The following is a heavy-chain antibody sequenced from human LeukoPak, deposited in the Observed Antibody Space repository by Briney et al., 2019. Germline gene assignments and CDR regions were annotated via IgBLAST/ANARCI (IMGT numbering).Heavy chain of an antibody. CDR2: VNSDGTGT. J-gene: IGHJ6*03. D-gene: IGHD5-12*01. Sequence: SGGSLRLSCAASGFTFSSYCMHWVRQAPGKGLVWVSRVNSDGTGTTYADSVEGRFTISRDNAKNTLVLQMNSLRAEDTAIYYCIRTLIVATSPYMDVWGKGTTVTVSS. CDR3: IRTLIVATSPYMDV. V-gene: IGHV3-74*01. CDR1: GFTFSSYC.